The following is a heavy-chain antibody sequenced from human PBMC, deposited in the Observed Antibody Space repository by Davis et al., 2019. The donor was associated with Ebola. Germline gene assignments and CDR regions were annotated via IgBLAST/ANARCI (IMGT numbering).Heavy chain of an antibody. CDR3: AVMTTYYYGMDV. V-gene: IGHV1-69*02. Sequence: AASVKVSCKASGGTFSSYTISWVRQAPGQGLEWMGRIIPILGIANYAQKFQGRVTITADKSTSTAYMELSSLRSEDTAVYYCAVMTTYYYGMDVWGQVTTVTVSS. CDR2: IIPILGIA. D-gene: IGHD4-17*01. CDR1: GGTFSSYT. J-gene: IGHJ6*02.